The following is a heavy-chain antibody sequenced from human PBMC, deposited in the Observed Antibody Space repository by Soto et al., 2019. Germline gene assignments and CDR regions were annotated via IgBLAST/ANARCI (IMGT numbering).Heavy chain of an antibody. D-gene: IGHD4-17*01. V-gene: IGHV3-7*01. CDR1: GFTFSSSW. CDR2: IKQDGSEK. CDR3: ARVTAVTQYYYYYMDV. J-gene: IGHJ6*03. Sequence: GGSLRLSCAASGFTFSSSWMSWVRQAPGKGLEWVANIKQDGSEKYYLDSVKGRFTISRDNAKNSLYLQMNSLRAEDTAVYYCARVTAVTQYYYYYMDVWGKGTTVTVSS.